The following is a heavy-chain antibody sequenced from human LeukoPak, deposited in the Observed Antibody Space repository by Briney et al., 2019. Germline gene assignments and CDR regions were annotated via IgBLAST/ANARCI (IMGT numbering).Heavy chain of an antibody. J-gene: IGHJ4*02. CDR2: INPKSGDT. V-gene: IGHV1-2*02. CDR3: ARDKMQESVYYQSNYFDY. D-gene: IGHD3-22*01. Sequence: ASVKVSCKASGYTFTDYYMHWVRQAPEQGLEWMGWINPKSGDTNYAQKFQGRVTMTRDTSISTAYMELSSLRSDDTAVYYCARDKMQESVYYQSNYFDYWGQGTLVTVSS. CDR1: GYTFTDYY.